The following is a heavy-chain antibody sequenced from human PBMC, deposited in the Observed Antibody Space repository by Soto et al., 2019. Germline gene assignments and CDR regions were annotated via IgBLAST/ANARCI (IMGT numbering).Heavy chain of an antibody. Sequence: QLVQSGTEVRKPGASVKISCQASGYTFSNYYLHWLRQAPGQGLEWMGTLSPTGASTSYAHKFQDRVTMTTDTSTTTVFMELNSLRSDDTAVYYCTRGESFDLWGQGTLGAVSS. CDR2: LSPTGAST. J-gene: IGHJ4*02. D-gene: IGHD3-10*01. CDR1: GYTFSNYY. V-gene: IGHV1-46*03. CDR3: TRGESFDL.